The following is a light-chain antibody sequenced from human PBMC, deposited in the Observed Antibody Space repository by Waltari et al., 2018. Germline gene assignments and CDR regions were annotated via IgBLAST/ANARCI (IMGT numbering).Light chain of an antibody. J-gene: IGLJ3*02. V-gene: IGLV1-40*01. CDR3: QSLDKTLNEWV. CDR1: ASNTGAGYA. CDR2: ANI. Sequence: QSVLTQPPSVSGAPGQRVTVSCTGSASNTGAGYAVQWYQQFPGRAPRLVIHANIYRPSGVPDRFSATKSGSSASLAITGLQAEDEADYYCQSLDKTLNEWVFGGGTKVTVL.